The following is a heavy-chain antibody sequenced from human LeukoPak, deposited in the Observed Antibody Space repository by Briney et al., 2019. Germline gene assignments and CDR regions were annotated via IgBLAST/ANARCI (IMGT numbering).Heavy chain of an antibody. D-gene: IGHD2-2*01. CDR1: GGSISSSSYY. J-gene: IGHJ4*02. Sequence: PSETLSLTCTVSGGSISSSSYYWGWIRQPPGKGLEWIGSIYYSGSTYYNPSLKSRVTISVDTSKNQFSLKLSSVTAADTAVYYCARYRVVPAANFDYWGQGTLVTVSS. CDR2: IYYSGST. V-gene: IGHV4-39*07. CDR3: ARYRVVPAANFDY.